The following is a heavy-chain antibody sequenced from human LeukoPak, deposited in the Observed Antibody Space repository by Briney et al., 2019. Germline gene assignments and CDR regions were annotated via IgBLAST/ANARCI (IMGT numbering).Heavy chain of an antibody. V-gene: IGHV4-59*08. CDR3: AVRQSGYVSP. D-gene: IGHD5-12*01. J-gene: IGHJ5*02. CDR1: GGSLSGYY. CDR2: IYYSGST. Sequence: SETLSLTCTVSGGSLSGYYWSWIRQPPGKGLEWIGYIYYSGSTNYNPSLKSRVTISVDTSKNQFSLKLSSVTAADTAVYYCAVRQSGYVSPWGQGTLVTVSS.